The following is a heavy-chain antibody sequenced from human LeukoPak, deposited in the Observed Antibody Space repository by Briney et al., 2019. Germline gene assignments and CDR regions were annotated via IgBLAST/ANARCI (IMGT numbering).Heavy chain of an antibody. CDR1: GFTFSNYA. CDR3: ASQFWWAAVAGTALDY. CDR2: IKEDGTEK. J-gene: IGHJ4*02. Sequence: GGSLRLSCAVSGFTFSNYAMNWVRQAPGKGQEGVANIKEDGTEKYYVDSVKGRFTISRDNAKNSLYLQMNSLRAEDTAVYYCASQFWWAAVAGTALDYWGQGTLVTVSS. D-gene: IGHD6-19*01. V-gene: IGHV3-7*05.